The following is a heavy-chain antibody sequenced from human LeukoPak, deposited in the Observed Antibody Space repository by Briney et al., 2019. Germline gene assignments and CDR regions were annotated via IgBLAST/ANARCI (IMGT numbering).Heavy chain of an antibody. CDR1: GYTLTELS. V-gene: IGHV1-24*01. CDR3: ATRGYCSGGSCPTASDAFDI. D-gene: IGHD2-15*01. Sequence: ASVKVSCKVSGYTLTELSMHWVRQAPGKGLEWMGGFDPEDGETIYAQKFQGRVTMTEDTSTDTAYMELSSLRSEDTAVYYCATRGYCSGGSCPTASDAFDIWGQGAMVTVSS. CDR2: FDPEDGET. J-gene: IGHJ3*02.